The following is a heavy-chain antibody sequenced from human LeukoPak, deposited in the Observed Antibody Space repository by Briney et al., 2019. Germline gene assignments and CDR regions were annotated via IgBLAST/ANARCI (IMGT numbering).Heavy chain of an antibody. Sequence: PGGSLRLSCEASGFTFSDSYMSWLRQPPGKGLESISYIGPSGNFINYADSVKGRFTISRDNAKKSLYLQMNSLRAEDTAVYYCARESTSAVDYWGQGTLVTVSS. J-gene: IGHJ4*02. CDR3: ARESTSAVDY. CDR1: GFTFSDSY. CDR2: IGPSGNFI. V-gene: IGHV3-11*04.